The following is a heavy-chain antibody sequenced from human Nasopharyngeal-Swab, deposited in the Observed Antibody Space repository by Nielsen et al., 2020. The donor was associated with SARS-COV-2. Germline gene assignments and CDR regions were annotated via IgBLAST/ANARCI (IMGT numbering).Heavy chain of an antibody. CDR3: ARGPMNMVTT. CDR2: INYSGTT. V-gene: IGHV4-30-4*01. D-gene: IGHD4/OR15-4a*01. J-gene: IGHJ5*02. Sequence: LRLSCAVSGASFNSGGFYWSWIRQSPERGLEWIAYINYSGTTYYNPSLGSRLTISMDTSKNQFSLKLNSVTAADTAVYFCARGPMNMVTTWGQGTLVTVSS. CDR1: GASFNSGGFY.